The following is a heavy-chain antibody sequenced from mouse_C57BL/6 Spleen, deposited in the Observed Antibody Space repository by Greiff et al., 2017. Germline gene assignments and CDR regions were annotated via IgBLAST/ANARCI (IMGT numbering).Heavy chain of an antibody. CDR1: GYTFTSYW. Sequence: VQLQQPGAELVKPGASVKLSCKASGYTFTSYWMQWVKQRPGQGLEWIGEIDPSDSYTNYNQKFKGKATLTVDTSSSTAYMQLSSLTSEDSADYYCARGISYYGSSYAMDYWGQGTSVTVSS. CDR2: IDPSDSYT. V-gene: IGHV1-50*01. J-gene: IGHJ4*01. D-gene: IGHD1-1*01. CDR3: ARGISYYGSSYAMDY.